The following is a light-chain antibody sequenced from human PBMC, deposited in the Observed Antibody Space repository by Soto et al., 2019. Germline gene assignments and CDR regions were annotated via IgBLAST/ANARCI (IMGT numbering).Light chain of an antibody. V-gene: IGLV2-8*01. CDR1: SSDVGGYDH. CDR3: SSDEGNYNYV. Sequence: QSALTQPPSASGSPGQSVTIPCTGTSSDVGGYDHVSWYQQHPGKAPKLMIYAVTKRPAGVPDRFSGSKSGNTASLTVSGLQAEHESEYFCSSDEGNYNYVFGTGPKLTV. J-gene: IGLJ1*01. CDR2: AVT.